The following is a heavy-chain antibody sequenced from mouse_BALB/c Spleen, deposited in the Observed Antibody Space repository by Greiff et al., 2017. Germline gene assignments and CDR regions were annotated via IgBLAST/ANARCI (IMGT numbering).Heavy chain of an antibody. CDR2: ISSGGGST. J-gene: IGHJ4*01. CDR1: GFAFSSYD. D-gene: IGHD1-1*01. Sequence: EVQLVESGGGLVKPGGSLKLSCAASGFAFSSYDMSWVRQTPEKRLEWVAYISSGGGSTYYPDTVKGRFTISRDNAKNTLYLQMSSLKSEDTAMYYCARLYYGSSYGAMDYWGQGTSVTVSS. V-gene: IGHV5-12-1*01. CDR3: ARLYYGSSYGAMDY.